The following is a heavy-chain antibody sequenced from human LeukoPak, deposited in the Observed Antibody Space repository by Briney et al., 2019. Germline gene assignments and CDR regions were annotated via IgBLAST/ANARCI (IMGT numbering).Heavy chain of an antibody. J-gene: IGHJ4*02. CDR3: AKVPSDGYNSGFDY. D-gene: IGHD5-24*01. Sequence: GGSLRLSCAASGFTFDDYAMHWVRQAPGKGLEWVSGISWNSGSIGYADSVKGQFTISRDNAKNSLYLQMNSLRAEDTALYYCAKVPSDGYNSGFDYWGQGTLVTVSS. CDR1: GFTFDDYA. V-gene: IGHV3-9*01. CDR2: ISWNSGSI.